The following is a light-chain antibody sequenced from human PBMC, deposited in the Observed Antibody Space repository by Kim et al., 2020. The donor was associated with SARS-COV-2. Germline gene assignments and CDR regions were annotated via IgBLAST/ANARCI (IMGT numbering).Light chain of an antibody. CDR1: QDISNY. CDR2: GAS. CDR3: QQYHSYPPT. J-gene: IGKJ4*01. Sequence: ASVGDRVTITCRASQDISNYLAWFQQKPGKAHKSLIYGASSLQSGVPSKFSGSGSGTDFTLTISSLQPEDFATYYCQQYHSYPPTFGGGTKVDIK. V-gene: IGKV1-16*02.